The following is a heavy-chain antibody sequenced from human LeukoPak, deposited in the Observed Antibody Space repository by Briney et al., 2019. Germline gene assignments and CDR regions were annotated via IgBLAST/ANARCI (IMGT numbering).Heavy chain of an antibody. CDR2: ISSSSSYI. CDR3: ARGPFGQGHFDY. V-gene: IGHV3-21*01. J-gene: IGHJ4*02. CDR1: GFTFSSYS. D-gene: IGHD3-10*01. Sequence: GGSLRLSCAASGFTFSSYSMNWVRQAPGKGLEWVSSISSSSSYIYYADSVKGRFTISRDNAKNSLYLQMNSLRAEDTAVYYCARGPFGQGHFDYWGQGTLVTVSS.